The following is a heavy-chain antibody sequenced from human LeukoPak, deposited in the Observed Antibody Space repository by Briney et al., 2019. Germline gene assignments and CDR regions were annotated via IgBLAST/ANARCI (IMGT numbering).Heavy chain of an antibody. Sequence: GGSLRLSCAASGFTFSSYAMSWVRQGPGKGLECVSGISGGGSSIDYADSVKGRFTISRDNSKNTLFLQMNSLRAEDTAVYYCAKRTASGYYYPFDYWGQGTLVTVSS. CDR1: GFTFSSYA. CDR3: AKRTASGYYYPFDY. V-gene: IGHV3-23*01. J-gene: IGHJ4*02. D-gene: IGHD3-22*01. CDR2: ISGGGSSI.